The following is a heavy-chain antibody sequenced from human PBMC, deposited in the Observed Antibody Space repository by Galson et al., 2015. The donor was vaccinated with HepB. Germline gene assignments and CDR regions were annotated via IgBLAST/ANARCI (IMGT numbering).Heavy chain of an antibody. CDR1: GYTFTSYY. J-gene: IGHJ4*02. CDR3: ARSPGGSVDLEAYCSSTSCYFLDY. V-gene: IGHV1-46*01. CDR2: INPSGGST. Sequence: SVKVSCKASGYTFTSYYMHWVRQAPGQGLEWMGIINPSGGSTSYAQKFQGRVTMTRDTSTSTVYTELSSLRSEDTAVYYCARSPGGSVDLEAYCSSTSCYFLDYWGQGTLVTVSS. D-gene: IGHD2-2*01.